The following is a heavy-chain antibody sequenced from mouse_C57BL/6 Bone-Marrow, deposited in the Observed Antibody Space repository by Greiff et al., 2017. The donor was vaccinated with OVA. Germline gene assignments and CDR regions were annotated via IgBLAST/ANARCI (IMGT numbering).Heavy chain of an antibody. CDR1: GFSFNTYA. V-gene: IGHV10-1*01. D-gene: IGHD1-1*01. CDR2: IRSKSNNYAT. J-gene: IGHJ4*01. CDR3: VRSVLLRCGVDY. Sequence: EVMLVESGGGLVQPKGSLKLSCAASGFSFNTYAMNWVRQAPGKGLEWVARIRSKSNNYATYYADSVKDRFTISRDDSESMLYLQMNNLKTEDTAMYYCVRSVLLRCGVDYWGQGTSVTVSS.